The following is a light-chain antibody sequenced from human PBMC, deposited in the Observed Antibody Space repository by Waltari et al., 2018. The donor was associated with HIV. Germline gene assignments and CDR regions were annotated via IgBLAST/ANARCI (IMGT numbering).Light chain of an antibody. V-gene: IGLV1-36*01. CDR2: YDD. CDR1: CSNIGKNA. Sequence: QSVLPQPPSVSAAARQIITLSCSGICSNIGKNAVHWYQRLPGKAPKLLVYYDDLLPSGISDRFSCSRSGTSASLAISGLHSEDEADYYCSAWDDSLNGVVFGGGTKLTVL. CDR3: SAWDDSLNGVV. J-gene: IGLJ2*01.